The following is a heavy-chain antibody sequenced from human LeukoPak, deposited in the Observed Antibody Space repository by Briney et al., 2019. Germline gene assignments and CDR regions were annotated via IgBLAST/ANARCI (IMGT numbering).Heavy chain of an antibody. CDR2: ISAYNGNT. CDR3: ARFGASSNWGYYFDY. J-gene: IGHJ4*02. Sequence: ASVKVSCKASGYTFTSYGISWVRQAPGQGLEWMGWISAYNGNTNYAQKLQGRVTMTTDTSTSTAYMELRSLRSDDTAVYYYARFGASSNWGYYFDYWGPGTLVTVSS. V-gene: IGHV1-18*01. CDR1: GYTFTSYG. D-gene: IGHD6-13*01.